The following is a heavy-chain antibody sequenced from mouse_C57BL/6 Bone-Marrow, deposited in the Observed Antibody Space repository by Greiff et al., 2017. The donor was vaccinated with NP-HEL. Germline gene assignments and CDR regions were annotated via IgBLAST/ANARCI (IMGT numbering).Heavy chain of an antibody. D-gene: IGHD3-2*02. CDR1: GYTFTSYW. CDR2: IHPSDSDT. Sequence: QVQLQQPGAELVKPGASVKVSCKASGYTFTSYWMHWVKQRPGQGLEWIGRIHPSDSDTHYNQKFKGKATLTVDKSSSTAYMQISSLTSEDSTVYYCGVGQDSSGYDDGGEGTLVTVSA. CDR3: GVGQDSSGYDD. J-gene: IGHJ3*01. V-gene: IGHV1-74*01.